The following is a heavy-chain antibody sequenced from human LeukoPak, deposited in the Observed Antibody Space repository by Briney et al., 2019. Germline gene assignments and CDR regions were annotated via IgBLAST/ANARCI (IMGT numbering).Heavy chain of an antibody. J-gene: IGHJ5*02. Sequence: ASVKVSCKASGYTFTGYYMHWVRQAPGQGLEWMGWINPNSGGTNYAQNFQGRVTMTRDTSISTAYMELSSLRSGDTAVYYCARDRDRAAADTWFDPWGQGTLVTVSS. D-gene: IGHD6-13*01. CDR3: ARDRDRAAADTWFDP. CDR1: GYTFTGYY. CDR2: INPNSGGT. V-gene: IGHV1-2*02.